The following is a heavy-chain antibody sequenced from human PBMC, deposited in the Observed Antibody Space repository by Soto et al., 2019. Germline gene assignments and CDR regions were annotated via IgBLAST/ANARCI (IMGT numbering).Heavy chain of an antibody. J-gene: IGHJ6*02. CDR1: GFTFSSYG. D-gene: IGHD3-10*01. CDR3: ARVRKGSGSQYYYYYGMDV. Sequence: QVQLVESGGGVVQPGRSLRLSCAASGFTFSSYGMHWVRQAPGKGLEWVAVIWYDGSNKYYADSVKGRFTISRDNSKNTLYLQMNSLRAEDTAVYYCARVRKGSGSQYYYYYGMDVWGQGTTVTVSS. CDR2: IWYDGSNK. V-gene: IGHV3-33*01.